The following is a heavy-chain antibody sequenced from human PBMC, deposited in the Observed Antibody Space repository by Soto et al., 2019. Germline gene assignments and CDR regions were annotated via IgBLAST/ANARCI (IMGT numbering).Heavy chain of an antibody. D-gene: IGHD3-10*01. CDR1: GFTFGDYA. Sequence: GGSLRLSCTASGFTFGDYAMSWFRQAPGKGLEWVGFIRSKAYGGTTEYAASVKGRFTISRDDSKSIAYLQMNSLKTEDTAVYYCTRAPATLWFGELLPSFDYWGQGTLVTVSS. J-gene: IGHJ4*02. CDR2: IRSKAYGGTT. CDR3: TRAPATLWFGELLPSFDY. V-gene: IGHV3-49*03.